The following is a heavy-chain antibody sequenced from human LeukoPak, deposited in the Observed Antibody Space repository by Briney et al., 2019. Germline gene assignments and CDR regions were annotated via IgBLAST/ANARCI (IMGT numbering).Heavy chain of an antibody. Sequence: GGSLRLSCAASGFTFNTYAMHWVRQAPGKGLEYVSAITSNGGSTYYADSVKGRFTISRDNSKNTLYLQMGSLRADDMAVYYCARDQGSGYCSGGSCYLGVDYWGQGTLVTVSS. J-gene: IGHJ4*02. D-gene: IGHD2-15*01. CDR3: ARDQGSGYCSGGSCYLGVDY. CDR1: GFTFNTYA. CDR2: ITSNGGST. V-gene: IGHV3-64*02.